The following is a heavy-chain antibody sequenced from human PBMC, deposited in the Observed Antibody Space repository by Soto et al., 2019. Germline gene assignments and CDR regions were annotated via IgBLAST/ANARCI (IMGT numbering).Heavy chain of an antibody. D-gene: IGHD6-6*01. J-gene: IGHJ1*01. Sequence: GGPLRLSCAASGFTFSSYSMNWVRQSPGKGLEWVSSISISSTYIYYADSVKGRCTISRDNAKNSLYLQMNSLRAEDTAVYYCARDLQYSRSSVWFEHLGESRLLTDSS. CDR2: ISISSTYI. V-gene: IGHV3-21*01. CDR1: GFTFSSYS. CDR3: ARDLQYSRSSVWFEH.